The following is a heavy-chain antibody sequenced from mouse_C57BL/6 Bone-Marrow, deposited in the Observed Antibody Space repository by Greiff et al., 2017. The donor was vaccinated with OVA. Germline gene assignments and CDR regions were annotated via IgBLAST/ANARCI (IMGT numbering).Heavy chain of an antibody. V-gene: IGHV14-4*01. CDR1: GFNIKDDY. D-gene: IGHD3-3*01. Sequence: VQLKQSGAELVRPGASVKLSCTASGFNIKDDYMHWVKQRPEQGLEWIGWIDPENGDTEYASKFQGKATITADTSSNTAYLQLSSLTSEDTAVYYCTTLLGGNFDYWGQGTTLTVSS. J-gene: IGHJ2*01. CDR2: IDPENGDT. CDR3: TTLLGGNFDY.